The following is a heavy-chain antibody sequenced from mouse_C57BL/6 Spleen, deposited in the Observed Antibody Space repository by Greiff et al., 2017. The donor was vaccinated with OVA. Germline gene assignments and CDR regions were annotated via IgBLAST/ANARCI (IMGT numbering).Heavy chain of an antibody. J-gene: IGHJ2*01. V-gene: IGHV1-15*01. D-gene: IGHD1-1*01. CDR1: GYTFTDYE. Sequence: VGRQRAGVEVVRPGASVTLSCKASGYTFTDYEMHWVKQTPVHGLEWIGAIDPETGGTAYNQKFKGKAILTADKSSSTAYMELRSLTSEDSAVYYCTRGGYYYGSSYGYWGQGTTLTVSS. CDR3: TRGGYYYGSSYGY. CDR2: IDPETGGT.